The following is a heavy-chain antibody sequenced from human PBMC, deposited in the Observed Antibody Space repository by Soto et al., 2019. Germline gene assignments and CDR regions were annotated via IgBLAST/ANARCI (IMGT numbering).Heavy chain of an antibody. CDR2: IYYSGST. Sequence: SETLSLTCTVSGGSISSYYWSWIRQPPGKGLEWIGYIYYSGSTNYNPSLKSRVTISVDTSKNQFSLKLSSVTAADTAVYYCARHYPFSEQRRVRIHESGIFFDYWGQGTLVTVSS. D-gene: IGHD6-13*01. CDR1: GGSISSYY. J-gene: IGHJ4*02. CDR3: ARHYPFSEQRRVRIHESGIFFDY. V-gene: IGHV4-59*08.